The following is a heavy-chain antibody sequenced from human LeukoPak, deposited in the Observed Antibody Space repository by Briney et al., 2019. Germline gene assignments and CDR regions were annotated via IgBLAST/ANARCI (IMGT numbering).Heavy chain of an antibody. CDR3: ARAHYSDSGGYPLRYYYMDV. CDR2: IIPIFGTA. J-gene: IGHJ6*03. D-gene: IGHD3-22*01. Sequence: SVKVSCKASGGTFSSYAISWVRQAPGQGPEWMGGIIPIFGTANYAQKFQGRVTITTDEPTSTANMALSSLRSEDTAVYYCARAHYSDSGGYPLRYYYMDVRGKGTTVTVSS. V-gene: IGHV1-69*05. CDR1: GGTFSSYA.